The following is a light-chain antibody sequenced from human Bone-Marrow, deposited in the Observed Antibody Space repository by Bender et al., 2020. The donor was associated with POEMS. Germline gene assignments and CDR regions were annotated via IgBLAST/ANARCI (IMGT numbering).Light chain of an antibody. Sequence: QSVLTQPPSASGTPGQSVIISCSGTDSNFGGNNVNWYQQFPGTAPKLLIYRNNQRPSGVPDRFSASKFGASASLAISGLRSEDEADYYCAAWDDSLNGWVFGGGTKLTVL. CDR1: DSNFGGNN. CDR3: AAWDDSLNGWV. J-gene: IGLJ3*02. CDR2: RNN. V-gene: IGLV1-47*01.